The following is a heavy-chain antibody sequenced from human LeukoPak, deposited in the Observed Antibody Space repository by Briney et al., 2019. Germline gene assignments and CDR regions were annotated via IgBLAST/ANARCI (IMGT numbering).Heavy chain of an antibody. CDR2: IKSDGSST. Sequence: GGSLRLSCAASGFTFSSYWINWVRQAPGKGLVWVSRIKSDGSSTSYADSVKGRFTISRDNAKNTLYLQMSSLRAEDTAVYYCARDRVIYADYPYYFDYWGQGTLVTVSS. CDR3: ARDRVIYADYPYYFDY. D-gene: IGHD4-17*01. J-gene: IGHJ4*02. CDR1: GFTFSSYW. V-gene: IGHV3-74*01.